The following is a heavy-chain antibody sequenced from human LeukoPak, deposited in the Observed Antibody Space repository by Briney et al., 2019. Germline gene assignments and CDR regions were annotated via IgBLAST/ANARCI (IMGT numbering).Heavy chain of an antibody. CDR3: ARDPSTYCSSTSCYHAFDI. V-gene: IGHV1-46*01. J-gene: IGHJ3*02. CDR1: GYTFTSYY. CDR2: INPSGGST. D-gene: IGHD2-2*01. Sequence: ASVKVSCKASGYTFTSYYMHWVRQAPGQGLEWTGIINPSGGSTSYAQKFQGRVTMTRDTSTSTVYMELSSLRSEDTAVYYCARDPSTYCSSTSCYHAFDIWGQGTMVTVSS.